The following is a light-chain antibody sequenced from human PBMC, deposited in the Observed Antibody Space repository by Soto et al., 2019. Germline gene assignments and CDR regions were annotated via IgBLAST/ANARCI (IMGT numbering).Light chain of an antibody. V-gene: IGLV1-47*01. CDR1: TSNLERND. Sequence: QSVLTQPPSASGTPGQRVTISCSGHTSNLERNDIYWYQQLPGMAPKLLLYRNNQRPSWVPDRFSGSKSGTSASLAISGLRSEDEADYYCVAWDDSLSGVIFGGGTKLTVL. J-gene: IGLJ2*01. CDR2: RNN. CDR3: VAWDDSLSGVI.